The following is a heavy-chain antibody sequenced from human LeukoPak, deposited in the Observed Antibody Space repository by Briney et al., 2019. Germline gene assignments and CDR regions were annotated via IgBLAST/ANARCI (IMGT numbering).Heavy chain of an antibody. V-gene: IGHV3-23*01. Sequence: GGSLRLSCAASEDTFRNTYGMNWVRQAPGKGLGWVSGISGSGRNTYYADSVEGRFTISRDTSKNTLYLQMNSLRAEDTAIYFCAKAGYCNGGTCYGNFAYWGQGTLVTVSS. CDR2: ISGSGRNT. CDR1: EDTFRNTYG. CDR3: AKAGYCNGGTCYGNFAY. J-gene: IGHJ4*02. D-gene: IGHD2-15*01.